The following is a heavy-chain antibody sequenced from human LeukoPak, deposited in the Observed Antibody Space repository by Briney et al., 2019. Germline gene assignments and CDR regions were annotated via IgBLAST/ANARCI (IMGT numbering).Heavy chain of an antibody. CDR2: ISAYNGNT. V-gene: IGHV1-18*01. Sequence: ASVKVSCKASGYTFTSYGISWVRQAPGQGLEWMGWISAYNGNTNYAQKLQGRITMTTDTSTSTAYMELRSLRSDDTAVYYCARDEDITMIVVVTYGMDVWGQGTTVTVSS. J-gene: IGHJ6*02. D-gene: IGHD3-22*01. CDR1: GYTFTSYG. CDR3: ARDEDITMIVVVTYGMDV.